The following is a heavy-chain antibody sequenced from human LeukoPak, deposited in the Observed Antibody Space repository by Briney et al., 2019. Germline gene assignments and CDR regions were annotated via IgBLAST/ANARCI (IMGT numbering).Heavy chain of an antibody. J-gene: IGHJ4*02. D-gene: IGHD1-26*01. CDR1: GGSISSYY. CDR3: ARHGGTLDYFDY. CDR2: ISYGGAT. Sequence: SETLSLTCTVSGGSISSYYWSWIRQPPGKGLEWIGYISYGGATSYNPSLKRRVAISVDSPKNRFSLRLSSLTAADTALYYCARHGGTLDYFDYWGPGSLVTVSS. V-gene: IGHV4-59*08.